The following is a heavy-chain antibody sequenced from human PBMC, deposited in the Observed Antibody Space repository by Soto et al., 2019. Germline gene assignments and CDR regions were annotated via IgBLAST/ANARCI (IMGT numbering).Heavy chain of an antibody. V-gene: IGHV1-46*01. Sequence: QVQLVQSGAEVKKPGASVKVSCKASGYTFTSYYMQWVRQAPGQGLEWMGIINPSGGSTSYAQKFQDRVTMTRDTSTSTVYMELSSLRSEDAAVYYCARGSLLSALRDYFYYYGMDVWGQGTTVTVSS. CDR1: GYTFTSYY. J-gene: IGHJ6*02. D-gene: IGHD2-15*01. CDR2: INPSGGST. CDR3: ARGSLLSALRDYFYYYGMDV.